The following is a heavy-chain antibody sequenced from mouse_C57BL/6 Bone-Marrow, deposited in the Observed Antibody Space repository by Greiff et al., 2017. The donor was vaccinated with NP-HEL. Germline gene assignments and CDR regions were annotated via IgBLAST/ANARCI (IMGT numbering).Heavy chain of an antibody. V-gene: IGHV1-81*01. CDR1: GYTFTSYG. Sequence: VQLQQSGAELARPGASVKLSCKASGYTFTSYGIGWVKQRPGQGLEWIGEIYPTSGNTYYNEKFKGKATLTADKSSSTAYMELRSLTSEDSAVYYCARTRDYYGSSYWYFDVWGTGTTVTVSS. D-gene: IGHD1-1*01. CDR3: ARTRDYYGSSYWYFDV. J-gene: IGHJ1*03. CDR2: IYPTSGNT.